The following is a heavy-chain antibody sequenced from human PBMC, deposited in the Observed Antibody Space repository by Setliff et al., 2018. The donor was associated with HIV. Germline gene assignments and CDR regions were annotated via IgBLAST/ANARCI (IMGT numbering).Heavy chain of an antibody. D-gene: IGHD4-4*01. V-gene: IGHV4-39*07. CDR3: ARLQKLDDIYYLDD. Sequence: PGGSLRLSCTFWGFSFNSYGMHWVRQAPGKGLEWIGNIYQSGTTYYNPSLKSRVTISVDTSKNQVSLKLTSVTAADTAVHFCARLQKLDDIYYLDDWGQGTLVTVSS. CDR2: IYQSGTT. J-gene: IGHJ4*02. CDR1: GFSFNSYG.